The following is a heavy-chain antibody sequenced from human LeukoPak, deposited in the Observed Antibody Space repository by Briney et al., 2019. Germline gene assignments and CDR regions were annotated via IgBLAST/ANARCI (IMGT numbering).Heavy chain of an antibody. Sequence: SETLSLTCTVSGGAISSSDYYWGWIRQPPGKGLEWIGNIYYGGNTFYNPPLKSRLTISVATSKNQFSLKLSSVTAADTAVYYCARYSGSHYAFDIWGQGTMVTVSS. CDR2: IYYGGNT. V-gene: IGHV4-39*01. J-gene: IGHJ3*02. CDR3: ARYSGSHYAFDI. D-gene: IGHD1-26*01. CDR1: GGAISSSDYY.